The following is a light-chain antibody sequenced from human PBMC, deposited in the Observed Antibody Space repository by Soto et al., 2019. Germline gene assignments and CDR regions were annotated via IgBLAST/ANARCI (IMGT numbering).Light chain of an antibody. CDR3: QQYVTTPIT. Sequence: EIVLAQSPGTLSLSPGERATLSCRASQTISSSYLAWYQQKPGQAPRLLIHGASSRATGIPDRISGSGSGTGFTLTISRLEPEDFAVYYCQQYVTTPITFGQGTRLEIK. CDR1: QTISSSY. V-gene: IGKV3-20*01. CDR2: GAS. J-gene: IGKJ5*01.